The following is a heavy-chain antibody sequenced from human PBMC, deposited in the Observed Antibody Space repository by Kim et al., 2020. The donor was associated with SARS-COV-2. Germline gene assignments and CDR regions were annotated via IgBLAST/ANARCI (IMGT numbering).Heavy chain of an antibody. CDR1: GGAIRSYY. CDR3: ASTGGGAVGWFDP. J-gene: IGHJ5*02. D-gene: IGHD3-16*01. V-gene: IGHV4-59*01. CDR2: VYHTGNT. Sequence: SETLSLTCSVSGGAIRSYYWTWIRQPPGKRLEWIGYVYHTGNTNYNPSLRGRVTISLDMSKRQFSLTLTSVTAADTAVYYCASTGGGAVGWFDPWGQGTLVSVSS.